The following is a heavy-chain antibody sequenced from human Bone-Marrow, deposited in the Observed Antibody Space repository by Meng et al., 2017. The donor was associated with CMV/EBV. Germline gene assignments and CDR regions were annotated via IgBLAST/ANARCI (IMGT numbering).Heavy chain of an antibody. D-gene: IGHD3-3*01. Sequence: SETLSLTCIVSGGSISSSSYYWGWIRQPPGKGLEWIGNIYYSGSTYYNPSLKSRVTISIDTSKNQFSLKLTSVTAADTAVYYCARGYDFWSGYSATALGYWGQGALVTVSS. J-gene: IGHJ4*02. CDR1: GGSISSSSYY. CDR3: ARGYDFWSGYSATALGY. CDR2: IYYSGST. V-gene: IGHV4-39*07.